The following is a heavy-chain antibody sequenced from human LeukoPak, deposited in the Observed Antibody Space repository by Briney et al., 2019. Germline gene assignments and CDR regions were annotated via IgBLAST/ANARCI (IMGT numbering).Heavy chain of an antibody. Sequence: PSETLSLTCAVSGGSINSLYWSWIRQPPGKGLEWIGFIQNTGRTIYHPSLDSRVTMSVDSSKNQFSLKLRSVTAADTAVYFCARGQRSNNAYPYFDSWGQGTLVTVS. CDR3: ARGQRSNNAYPYFDS. CDR1: GGSINSLY. D-gene: IGHD3-16*01. J-gene: IGHJ4*02. V-gene: IGHV4-59*11. CDR2: IQNTGRT.